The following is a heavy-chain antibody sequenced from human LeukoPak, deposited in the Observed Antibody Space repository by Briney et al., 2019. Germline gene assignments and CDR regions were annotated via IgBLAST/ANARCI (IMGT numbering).Heavy chain of an antibody. CDR2: INPSGGST. J-gene: IGHJ4*02. Sequence: ASVKVSCKASGYTFTSYYMHWVRQAPGQGLEWMGIINPSGGSTSYAQKFQGRVTMTRDMSTSTVYMELSSLRSEDTAVYYCTRSVRNGHIDYWGQGTLVTVSP. V-gene: IGHV1-46*01. D-gene: IGHD2-21*01. CDR3: TRSVRNGHIDY. CDR1: GYTFTSYY.